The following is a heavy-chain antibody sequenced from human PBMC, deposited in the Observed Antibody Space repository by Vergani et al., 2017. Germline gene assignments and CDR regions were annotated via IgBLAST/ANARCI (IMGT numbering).Heavy chain of an antibody. D-gene: IGHD6-19*01. CDR1: GGSISSGGYY. CDR3: ARGDIAVAAFDY. J-gene: IGHJ4*02. Sequence: QVQLQESGPGLVKPSQTLSLTCTVSGGSISSGGYYWSWIRQHPGKGLEWIGYIYYSGSTYYNPSLKSLFTIAVDTSKNQFSLKLSSVTAADTAVYYCARGDIAVAAFDYWGQGTLGTVSS. V-gene: IGHV4-31*01. CDR2: IYYSGST.